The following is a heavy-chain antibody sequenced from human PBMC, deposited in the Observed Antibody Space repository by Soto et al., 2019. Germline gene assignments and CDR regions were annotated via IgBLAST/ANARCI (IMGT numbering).Heavy chain of an antibody. V-gene: IGHV3-30-3*01. CDR1: GFTFSSYA. CDR2: ISYDGSIK. CDR3: ASTYCSSTSCYPPLYCYYCGMDV. D-gene: IGHD2-2*01. J-gene: IGHJ6*02. Sequence: GGSLRLSCAASGFTFSSYAMHWVRQAPGKGLEWVAVISYDGSIKYYADSVKGRFTISRDNSKNTLYLQMNSLRAEDTAVYYCASTYCSSTSCYPPLYCYYCGMDVWGQGTTVTVSS.